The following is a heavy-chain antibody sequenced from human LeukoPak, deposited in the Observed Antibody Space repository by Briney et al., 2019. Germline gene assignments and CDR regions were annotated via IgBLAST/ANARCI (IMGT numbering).Heavy chain of an antibody. D-gene: IGHD5-12*01. Sequence: ASVKVSCKVSGYTFTRSTVHWVRQAPGQRLEWMGWMNAASGKTEYSQEFQGRVTITRDTSASTAYMEMSTLKSEDTAVYYCVASLAASSDYIHYWGQGTLVTVSS. CDR2: MNAASGKT. CDR1: GYTFTRST. CDR3: VASLAASSDYIHY. V-gene: IGHV1-3*01. J-gene: IGHJ4*02.